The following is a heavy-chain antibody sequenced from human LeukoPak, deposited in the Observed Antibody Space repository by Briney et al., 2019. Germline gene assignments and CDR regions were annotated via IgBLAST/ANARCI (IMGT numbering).Heavy chain of an antibody. V-gene: IGHV3-33*01. CDR3: ARDLGNFASGTAYFDS. D-gene: IGHD3-10*01. CDR1: GFTFSNYG. J-gene: IGHJ4*02. Sequence: GGSLRLSCAASGFTFSNYGMHWVRQAPGKDLEWVAVIWYDGSDKFHADSVKGRFTISRDDSKNTLYLQMDSLRAEDTAVYYCARDLGNFASGTAYFDSWGQGTLVTVSS. CDR2: IWYDGSDK.